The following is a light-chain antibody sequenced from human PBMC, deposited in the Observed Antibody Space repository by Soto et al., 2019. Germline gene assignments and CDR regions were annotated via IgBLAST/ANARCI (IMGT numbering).Light chain of an antibody. CDR3: QPYYTLPLT. CDR1: QGIGDT. V-gene: IGKV3-15*01. Sequence: EVVMTQSPATLSVSPGEGVTLSCRASQGIGDTLAWYQHKPGQTPRLLIYDTSTRATGVPDRFRGSRSGTEFTLTISSLQSEDFAIYFCQPYYTLPLTFGGGTKVESK. CDR2: DTS. J-gene: IGKJ4*01.